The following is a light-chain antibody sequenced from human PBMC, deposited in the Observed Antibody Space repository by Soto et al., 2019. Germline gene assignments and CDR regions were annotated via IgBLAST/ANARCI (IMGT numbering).Light chain of an antibody. V-gene: IGLV4-60*02. J-gene: IGLJ3*02. Sequence: QSVLTQSSSASASLGSSVTLTCTLSSGHSSYIIAWHQQQPGKAPRYLMKLEGSGSYNKGSGVPDRFSGSSSGADRYLTISNLQFEDEADYYCETWDFNTRVFGGGTKVTVL. CDR3: ETWDFNTRV. CDR2: LEGSGSY. CDR1: SGHSSYI.